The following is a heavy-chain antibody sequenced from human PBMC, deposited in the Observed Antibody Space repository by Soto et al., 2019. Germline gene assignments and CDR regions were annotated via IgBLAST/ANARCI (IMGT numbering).Heavy chain of an antibody. CDR2: ISAYNGNT. CDR1: GYTFTNYG. Sequence: QVQLVQSGAEVKKPGASVKVSCKASGYTFTNYGISWVRQAPGQGLEWMGWISAYNGNTKYAQKLQGRVTMTTDTSTRAAYMELRGLRSAATAVYYCARDSTPVAYWGQGTLVTVAS. V-gene: IGHV1-18*01. CDR3: ARDSTPVAY. J-gene: IGHJ4*02.